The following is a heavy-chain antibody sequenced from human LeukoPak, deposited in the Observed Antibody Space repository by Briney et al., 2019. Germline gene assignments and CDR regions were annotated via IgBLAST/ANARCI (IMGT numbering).Heavy chain of an antibody. J-gene: IGHJ3*02. CDR1: GFTFSSYA. D-gene: IGHD3-22*01. CDR3: AKVRFTITMIVVGLGDAFDI. CDR2: ISGSGGST. V-gene: IGHV3-23*01. Sequence: GGSLRLSCAASGFTFSSYAMSWVRQAPGKGLEWVSAISGSGGSTYYADSVKGWFTISRDNSKNTLYLQMNSLRAEDTAVYYCAKVRFTITMIVVGLGDAFDIWGQGTMVTVSS.